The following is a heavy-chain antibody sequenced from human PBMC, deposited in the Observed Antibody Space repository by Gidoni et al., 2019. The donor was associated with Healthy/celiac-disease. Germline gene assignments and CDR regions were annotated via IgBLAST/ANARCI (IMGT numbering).Heavy chain of an antibody. CDR2: IYPGDSDT. J-gene: IGHJ4*02. Sequence: EVQLVQSGAEVKKPGESLKISCKGSGYSFTSYWIGWVRQMPGKGLEWMGIIYPGDSDTRYSPSFQGQVTISADKSISTAYLQWSSLKASDTAMYYCARVRGDEHCSGGSCYYGYYFDYWGQGTLVTVSS. CDR3: ARVRGDEHCSGGSCYYGYYFDY. D-gene: IGHD2-15*01. V-gene: IGHV5-51*01. CDR1: GYSFTSYW.